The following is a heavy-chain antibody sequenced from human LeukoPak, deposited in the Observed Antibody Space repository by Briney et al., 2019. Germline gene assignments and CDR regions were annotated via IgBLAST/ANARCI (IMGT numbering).Heavy chain of an antibody. D-gene: IGHD1-1*01. CDR2: ISGSGGST. CDR1: GFTFSSYV. Sequence: GGSLRLSCAASGFTFSSYVMSWVRQAPGKGLEWVSAISGSGGSTYYADSVKGRFTISRDNSKNTLYLQMNSLRAEDTAVYYCAREGTVFSDYYYYGMDVWGQGTTVTVSS. V-gene: IGHV3-23*01. CDR3: AREGTVFSDYYYYGMDV. J-gene: IGHJ6*02.